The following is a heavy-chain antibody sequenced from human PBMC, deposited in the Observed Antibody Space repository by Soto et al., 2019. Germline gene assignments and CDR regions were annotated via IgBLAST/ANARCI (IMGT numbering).Heavy chain of an antibody. Sequence: EVQLVESGGVVVQPGGSLRLSCAASGFTFDDYTMHWVRQAPGKGLEWVSLISWDGGSTYYADSVKGRFTISRDNSKNSLYLQMNSLRAEDTALYYCAKDMAVAGGGFDYWGQGTLVTVSS. J-gene: IGHJ4*02. CDR3: AKDMAVAGGGFDY. V-gene: IGHV3-43*01. CDR1: GFTFDDYT. D-gene: IGHD6-19*01. CDR2: ISWDGGST.